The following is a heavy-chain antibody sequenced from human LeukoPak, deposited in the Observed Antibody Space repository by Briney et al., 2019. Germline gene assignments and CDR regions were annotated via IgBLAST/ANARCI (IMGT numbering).Heavy chain of an antibody. CDR3: ARGDCSSTSCYTGYYYYYMDV. V-gene: IGHV1-69*13. CDR2: IIPIFGTA. D-gene: IGHD2-2*02. CDR1: GGTFSSYA. Sequence: GASVKVSCKASGGTFSSYAISWVRQAPGQGLEWMGGIIPIFGTANYAQKFQGRVTITADESTSTAYMELSSLRSEDTAVYYCARGDCSSTSCYTGYYYYYMDVWGKGTTVTVSS. J-gene: IGHJ6*03.